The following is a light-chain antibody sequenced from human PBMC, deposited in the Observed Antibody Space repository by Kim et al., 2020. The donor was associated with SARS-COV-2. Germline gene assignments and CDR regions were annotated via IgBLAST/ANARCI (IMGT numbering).Light chain of an antibody. V-gene: IGLV7-46*01. J-gene: IGLJ2*01. Sequence: QAVVTQEPSLTVSPGGTVTLTCGSSTGPVTNGHYPYWFQQKPGQVPRTLIYDTSNKDSWTPARFSGSLLGGKAALTLSDAQPEDEADYYCSVLHNCGRPFGGGTQLTVL. CDR3: SVLHNCGRP. CDR1: TGPVTNGHY. CDR2: DTS.